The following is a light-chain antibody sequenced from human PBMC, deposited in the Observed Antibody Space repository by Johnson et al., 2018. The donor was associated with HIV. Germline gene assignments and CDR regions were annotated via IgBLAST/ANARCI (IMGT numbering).Light chain of an antibody. CDR2: ENN. CDR1: SSNIGNNF. V-gene: IGLV1-51*02. CDR3: GTWDSSLSAGGNV. Sequence: HSALTQPPSVSAAPGQKVTISCSGSSSNIGNNFVSWYQQLPGTAPKLLIYENNKRPSGIPARFSGSKSGTSATLGITGLQTGAEADYYCGTWDSSLSAGGNVFGTGTKVTVL. J-gene: IGLJ1*01.